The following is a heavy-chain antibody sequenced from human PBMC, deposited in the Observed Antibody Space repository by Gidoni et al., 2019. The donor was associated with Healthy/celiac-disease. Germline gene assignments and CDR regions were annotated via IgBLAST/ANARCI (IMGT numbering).Heavy chain of an antibody. Sequence: QVTLKESGPVLVKPTETLTLTCTVSGFSLSNARMGVSLIRQPPGKALEWLAHIFSNDEKSYSTSLKSRLTISKDTSKSQVVLTMTNMDPVDTATYYCAWIRNFGSGWYVDYWGQGTLVTVSS. CDR1: GFSLSNARMG. D-gene: IGHD6-19*01. CDR2: IFSNDEK. J-gene: IGHJ4*02. V-gene: IGHV2-26*04. CDR3: AWIRNFGSGWYVDY.